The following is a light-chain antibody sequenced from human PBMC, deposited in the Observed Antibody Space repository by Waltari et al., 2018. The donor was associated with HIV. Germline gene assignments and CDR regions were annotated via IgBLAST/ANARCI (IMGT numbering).Light chain of an antibody. V-gene: IGLV1-44*01. CDR1: RSNIGRND. J-gene: IGLJ2*01. Sequence: QSVLIQPPSVSGTPGQRVTISCSGRRSNIGRNDVTWYQQLPGTAPKLLIYSNNRRPSGVPERFSGSKSGTSASLAISGLQSEDEGDYYCAVWDDNVNGLFGGGTKVTV. CDR3: AVWDDNVNGL. CDR2: SNN.